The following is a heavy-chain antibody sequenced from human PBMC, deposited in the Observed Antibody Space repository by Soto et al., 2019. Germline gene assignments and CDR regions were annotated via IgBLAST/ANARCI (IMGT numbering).Heavy chain of an antibody. CDR3: ARHQPSYYDFWSGPLYYYYGMDV. V-gene: IGHV4-59*01. CDR1: GGSISSYY. J-gene: IGHJ6*02. Sequence: SETLSLTCTVPGGSISSYYWTWIRQPPGKGLERIGYMYYSGSTNYNPSLKSRVTISVDTSKNQFSLKLSSVTAADTAVYYCARHQPSYYDFWSGPLYYYYGMDVWGQGTTVTVSS. D-gene: IGHD3-3*01. CDR2: MYYSGST.